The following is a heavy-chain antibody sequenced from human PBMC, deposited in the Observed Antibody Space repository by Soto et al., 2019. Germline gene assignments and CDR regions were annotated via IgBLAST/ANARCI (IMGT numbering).Heavy chain of an antibody. J-gene: IGHJ4*02. CDR3: AREYYSSPDS. CDR1: GGSISSASHH. Sequence: SETLSLTCTVSGGSISSASHHWGWVRQPPGKGLKWIGSIYYTGTTYYNPSPKSRLTISVDTSRDQFSLKLSSVTAADTAVYYCAREYYSSPDSWGQGTLVTVSS. D-gene: IGHD3-10*01. V-gene: IGHV4-39*02. CDR2: IYYTGTT.